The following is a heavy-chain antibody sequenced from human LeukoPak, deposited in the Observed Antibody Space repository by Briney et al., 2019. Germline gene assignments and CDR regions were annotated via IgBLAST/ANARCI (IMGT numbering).Heavy chain of an antibody. V-gene: IGHV3-30-3*01. Sequence: PGRSLRLSCAASGFTFSSYAMHWVRQAPGKGLEWVAVISYDGSNKYYADSVKGRFTISRDNSKSTLYLQMNSLRAEDTAVYYCARDSGYDLFDYWGQGTLVTVSS. CDR3: ARDSGYDLFDY. CDR2: ISYDGSNK. CDR1: GFTFSSYA. J-gene: IGHJ4*02. D-gene: IGHD5-12*01.